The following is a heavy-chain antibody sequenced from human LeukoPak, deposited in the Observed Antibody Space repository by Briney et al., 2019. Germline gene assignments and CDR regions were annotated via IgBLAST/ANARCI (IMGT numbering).Heavy chain of an antibody. CDR3: GRAFPPLRTSSAGDL. CDR2: ISGRSSHV. V-gene: IGHV3-21*01. Sequence: EGSLRLSCSASGFSFSDYDMNWVRQARGKGLEWVSAISGRSSHVYYGESVKGRFTISRDNAKNSLYLQLDRLGVEDTAVYYCGRAFPPLRTSSAGDLWGQGTLVTVSS. CDR1: GFSFSDYD. D-gene: IGHD3-16*01. J-gene: IGHJ1*01.